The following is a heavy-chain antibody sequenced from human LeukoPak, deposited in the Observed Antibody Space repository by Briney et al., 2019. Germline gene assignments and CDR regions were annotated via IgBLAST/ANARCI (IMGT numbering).Heavy chain of an antibody. V-gene: IGHV4-4*07. CDR1: GGSIRSYY. CDR3: AGDNSYDSMDV. Sequence: SETLSLTCTVSGGSIRSYYWSWIRQSAGKGLEWIGRIYTSGSTNYNPSLKSRVTMSVDTSKNQFSLKVNSVTAADTAVYYCAGDNSYDSMDVWGEGTTVTVSS. CDR2: IYTSGST. D-gene: IGHD3-3*01. J-gene: IGHJ6*04.